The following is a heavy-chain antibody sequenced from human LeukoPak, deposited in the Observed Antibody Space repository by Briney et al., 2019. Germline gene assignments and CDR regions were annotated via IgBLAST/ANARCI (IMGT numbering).Heavy chain of an antibody. CDR3: ARSAPIYAFDI. Sequence: GASVKVSCKASRYTFTSYYMHWVRQAPGQGLEWMGIINPSGGSTSYAQKFQGRVTMTRDMSTSTVYMELSSLRSEDTAVYYCARSAPIYAFDIWGQGTMVTVSS. CDR1: RYTFTSYY. J-gene: IGHJ3*02. CDR2: INPSGGST. V-gene: IGHV1-46*01.